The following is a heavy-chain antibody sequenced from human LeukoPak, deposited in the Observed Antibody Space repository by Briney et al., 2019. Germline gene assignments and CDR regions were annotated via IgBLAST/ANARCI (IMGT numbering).Heavy chain of an antibody. CDR2: ISAYNGNT. CDR1: GYTFTSYG. Sequence: ASVKVSCKASGYTFTSYGISWVRQAPGQGLEWMGWISAYNGNTNYAQKLQGRVTMTTDTSTSTAYMELRSLRSDDTAVYYCARYYYGSGSYYTENDYWGQGTLVTVAS. CDR3: ARYYYGSGSYYTENDY. D-gene: IGHD3-10*01. J-gene: IGHJ4*02. V-gene: IGHV1-18*01.